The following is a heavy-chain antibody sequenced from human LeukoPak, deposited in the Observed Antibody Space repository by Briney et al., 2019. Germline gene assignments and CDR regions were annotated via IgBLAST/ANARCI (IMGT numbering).Heavy chain of an antibody. CDR2: ISGSGGST. Sequence: GGSLRLSCAASGFTFSSYAMSWVRQAPGKGLEWVSAISGSGGSTYYADSVKGRFTISRDNSKNTPYLQMNSLRAEDTAVYYCAKDAYYYGSGSPDYYYYGMDVWGQGTTVTVSS. CDR1: GFTFSSYA. J-gene: IGHJ6*02. D-gene: IGHD3-10*01. V-gene: IGHV3-23*01. CDR3: AKDAYYYGSGSPDYYYYGMDV.